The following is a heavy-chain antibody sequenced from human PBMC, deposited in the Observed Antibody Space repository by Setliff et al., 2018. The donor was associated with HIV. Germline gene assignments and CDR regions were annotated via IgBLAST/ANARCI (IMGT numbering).Heavy chain of an antibody. D-gene: IGHD7-27*01. CDR1: GGSIRSSSSY. CDR3: ARQETGAFQLDV. V-gene: IGHV4-39*01. CDR2: IYYSGST. J-gene: IGHJ6*04. Sequence: PSETLSLTCTVSGGSIRSSSSYWGWIRQPPGKGLEWIGIIYYSGSTNYNPSIKSRVTISVDTSKNQFSLKLNSMTAADTAVYYCARQETGAFQLDVWGKGTTVTVSS.